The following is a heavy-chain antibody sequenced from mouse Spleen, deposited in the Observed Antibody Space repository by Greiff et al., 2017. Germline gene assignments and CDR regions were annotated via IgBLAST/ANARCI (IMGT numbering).Heavy chain of an antibody. V-gene: IGHV5-16*01. CDR3: ARDAYYRTPYAMDY. CDR1: GFTFSDYY. D-gene: IGHD2-14*01. CDR2: INYDGSST. J-gene: IGHJ4*01. Sequence: EVQGVEPEGGLVQPGTSMKLSCTASGFTFSDYYMAWVRQVPEKGLEWVANINYDGSSTYYLDSLKSRFIISRDNAKNILYLQMSSLKSEDTATYYCARDAYYRTPYAMDYWGQGTSVTVSS.